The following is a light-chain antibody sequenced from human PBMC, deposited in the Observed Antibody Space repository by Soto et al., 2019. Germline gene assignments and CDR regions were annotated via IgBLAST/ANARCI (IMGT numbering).Light chain of an antibody. V-gene: IGKV3-15*01. CDR3: QQYNNWPPT. CDR2: GAS. Sequence: EIVMTQSPATLSVSPGERATLSCRASQSVSSNLAWYQQKPGQAPRLLIYGASTRATGIPARFSGSRSGTEFTLTISSLQSEDFAVYYCQQYNNWPPTF. J-gene: IGKJ5*01. CDR1: QSVSSN.